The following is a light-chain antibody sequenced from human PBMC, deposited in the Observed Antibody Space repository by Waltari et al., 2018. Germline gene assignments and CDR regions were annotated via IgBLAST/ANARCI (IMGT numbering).Light chain of an antibody. CDR3: QQYNEWPPMST. J-gene: IGKJ2*01. CDR1: ETIKTN. V-gene: IGKV3-15*01. CDR2: DAS. Sequence: EIVVTQSPATLSVSPGEGATLSCRASETIKTNFAGYQHKPGQAPGPLIYDASTRATGIPARCRGSGSGTEFTLTISSLQSEDFAIYCCQQYNEWPPMSTFGQGTNLEIK.